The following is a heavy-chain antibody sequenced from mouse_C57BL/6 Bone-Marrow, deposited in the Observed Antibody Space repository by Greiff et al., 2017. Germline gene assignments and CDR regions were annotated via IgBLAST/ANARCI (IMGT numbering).Heavy chain of an antibody. Sequence: EVKLVESGGGLVQSGRSLRLSCATSGFTFSDFYMEWVRQAPGKGLEWIAASRNKANDYTTEYSASVKGRFIVSRDTSQSILYLQMNALRAEDTAMYYCARDYYGSSYGWYFDVWGTGTTVTVSS. CDR1: GFTFSDFY. J-gene: IGHJ1*03. V-gene: IGHV7-1*01. CDR3: ARDYYGSSYGWYFDV. D-gene: IGHD1-1*01. CDR2: SRNKANDYTT.